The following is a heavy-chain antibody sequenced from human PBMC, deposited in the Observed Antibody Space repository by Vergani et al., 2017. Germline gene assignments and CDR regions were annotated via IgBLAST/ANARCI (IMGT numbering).Heavy chain of an antibody. Sequence: QVQVVQPGAEVKKSGASVKVSCKTSAYTFSNYYMHWVRQAPGQGLEWMGIINPSGGHTNYAQKFQGRVTMTRDTSTSTVYMELSSLRSEDTAIYYCARGDYGILTGYRYWGQGTLVTVSA. D-gene: IGHD3-9*01. CDR2: INPSGGHT. J-gene: IGHJ4*02. V-gene: IGHV1-46*03. CDR1: AYTFSNYY. CDR3: ARGDYGILTGYRY.